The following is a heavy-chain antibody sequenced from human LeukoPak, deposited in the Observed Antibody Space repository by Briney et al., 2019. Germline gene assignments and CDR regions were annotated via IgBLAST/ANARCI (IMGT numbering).Heavy chain of an antibody. V-gene: IGHV4-39*07. D-gene: IGHD2-2*01. Sequence: PSETLSLTCTVSGGSISSSSYYWGWIRQPPGKGLEWIGSIYYSGSTYYNASLKSRVTISVDTSKNQFSLKLSSVTAADTAVYYCARDNQYCSSTSCSNYMDVWGKGTTVTVSS. CDR2: IYYSGST. CDR1: GGSISSSSYY. J-gene: IGHJ6*03. CDR3: ARDNQYCSSTSCSNYMDV.